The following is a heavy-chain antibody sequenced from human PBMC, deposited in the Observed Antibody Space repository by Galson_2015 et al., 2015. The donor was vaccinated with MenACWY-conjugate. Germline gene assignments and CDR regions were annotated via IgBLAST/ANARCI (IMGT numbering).Heavy chain of an antibody. Sequence: ETLSLTCAVYGGSFSGYYWSWIRQPPGKGLEWIGSIYYSGSTYYNPSLKSRVTISVDTSKNQFSLKLSSVTAADTAVYYCARHAPFSGSTPDYWGQGTLVTVSS. J-gene: IGHJ4*02. D-gene: IGHD1-26*01. CDR1: GGSFSGYY. CDR3: ARHAPFSGSTPDY. V-gene: IGHV4-34*01. CDR2: IYYSGST.